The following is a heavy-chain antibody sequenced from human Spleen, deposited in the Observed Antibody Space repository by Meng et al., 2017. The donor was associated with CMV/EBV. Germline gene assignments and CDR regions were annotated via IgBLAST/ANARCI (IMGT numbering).Heavy chain of an antibody. Sequence: GGSLRISCSASGLTSSNAWMSRVRQAPGKGLEWVGHIKSKTDGGTTDYGAPVKGRFTISRDDSKKMLYLQMNSLRPEDTAVYYFVGRTIFGVVIPGDFDNWGQGTMVTVSS. CDR2: IKSKTDGGTT. J-gene: IGHJ3*02. CDR1: GLTSSNAW. V-gene: IGHV3-15*01. D-gene: IGHD3-3*01. CDR3: VGRTIFGVVIPGDFDN.